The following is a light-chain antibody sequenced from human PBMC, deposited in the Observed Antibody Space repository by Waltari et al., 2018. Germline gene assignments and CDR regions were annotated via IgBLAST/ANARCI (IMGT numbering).Light chain of an antibody. J-gene: IGKJ1*01. CDR2: GAS. CDR3: QQYGSSPWT. CDR1: QSVSSSY. V-gene: IGKV3-20*01. Sequence: EIVLTQSPGTLSLSPGERATLSCRASQSVSSSYLAGYQQKPGQAPRVLIHGASNRATGIPDRFSGSGSGTDFTLTIIRLEPEDFAVYYCQQYGSSPWTFGQGTKVEIK.